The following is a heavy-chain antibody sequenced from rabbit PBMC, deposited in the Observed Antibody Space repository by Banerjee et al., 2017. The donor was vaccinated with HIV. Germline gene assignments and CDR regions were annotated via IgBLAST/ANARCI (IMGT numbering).Heavy chain of an antibody. CDR1: GFPFSEKAV. CDR3: VRDQARMLDL. Sequence: QLEESGGGLVQPEGSLTLTCKASGFPFSEKAVMCWVRQAPGKGLTWIACINAITGKAVYASWAKGRFTFSRTSSTTVTLQMTSLTAADTATYFCVRDQARMLDLWGPGTLVTVS. D-gene: IGHD6-1*01. CDR2: INAITGKA. V-gene: IGHV1S45*01. J-gene: IGHJ4*01.